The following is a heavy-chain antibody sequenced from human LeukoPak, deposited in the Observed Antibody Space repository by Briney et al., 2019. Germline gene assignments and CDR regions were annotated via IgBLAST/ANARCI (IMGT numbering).Heavy chain of an antibody. Sequence: GGSLGLSCAASGFIFSSYGMNWVRQAPGKGLEWVSYISSSGTTIYYADSVKGRFTISRDNAKYSLHLQMDSLRADDTAVYSCARGGLGSWTFDSWGQGTLVTVSS. V-gene: IGHV3-48*04. CDR3: ARGGLGSWTFDS. J-gene: IGHJ4*02. CDR2: ISSSGTTI. CDR1: GFIFSSYG. D-gene: IGHD3-10*01.